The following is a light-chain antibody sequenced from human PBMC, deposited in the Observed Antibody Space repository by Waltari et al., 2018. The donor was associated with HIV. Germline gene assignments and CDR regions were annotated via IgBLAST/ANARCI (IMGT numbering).Light chain of an antibody. CDR3: QSADSSGNPYV. V-gene: IGLV3-25*03. CDR1: ALPKQY. CDR2: KAS. J-gene: IGLJ1*01. Sequence: SYELTQPPSVSVSPGQTARITCSGDALPKQYAYWYQQKPGQAPVLVIYKASERPSGISERFSGSSSGTTVTLTISGVQAEDEADYYCQSADSSGNPYVFGTGTKVTVL.